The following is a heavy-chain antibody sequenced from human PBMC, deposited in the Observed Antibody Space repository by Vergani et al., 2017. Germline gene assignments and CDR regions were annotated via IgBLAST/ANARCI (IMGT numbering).Heavy chain of an antibody. D-gene: IGHD1-26*01. J-gene: IGHJ6*03. CDR3: AGGRGSYQYYYYYYYMDV. CDR1: GGSISSSSYY. Sequence: QLQLQESGPGLVKPSETLSLTCTVSGGSISSSSYYWCWIRQPPGKGLEWIGSIYYSGSTYYNPSLKSRVTISVDTSKNQFSLKLSSVTAADTAVYYCAGGRGSYQYYYYYYYMDVWGKGTTVTVSS. CDR2: IYYSGST. V-gene: IGHV4-39*01.